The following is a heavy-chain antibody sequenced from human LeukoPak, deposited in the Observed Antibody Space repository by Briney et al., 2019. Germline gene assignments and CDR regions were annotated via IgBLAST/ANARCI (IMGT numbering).Heavy chain of an antibody. CDR3: ARDMVRGVRVSFDP. CDR2: INPNSGGT. V-gene: IGHV1-2*02. Sequence: ASVKVSCKASGYTFTGYYMHWVRQAPGQGLEWMGWINPNSGGTNYAQKFQGRVTMTRDTSISTAYMELSRLRSDDMAVYYCARDMVRGVRVSFDPWGQGTLVTVSS. D-gene: IGHD3-10*01. CDR1: GYTFTGYY. J-gene: IGHJ5*02.